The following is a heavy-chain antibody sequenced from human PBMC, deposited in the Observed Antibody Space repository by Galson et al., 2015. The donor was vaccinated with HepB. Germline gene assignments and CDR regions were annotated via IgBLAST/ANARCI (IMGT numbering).Heavy chain of an antibody. CDR3: ARLVYSGNLRIRLSRHFYL. D-gene: IGHD1-26*01. J-gene: IGHJ2*01. Sequence: SLRLSCAASGFTFSNYWMHWVRQAPGKGLVWLSRLNHSGTSAHYADSVKGRFTISRDDARNTLFLQMNSLRAEDTAVYYCARLVYSGNLRIRLSRHFYLWGHGTLVTGPS. CDR1: GFTFSNYW. V-gene: IGHV3-74*01. CDR2: LNHSGTSA.